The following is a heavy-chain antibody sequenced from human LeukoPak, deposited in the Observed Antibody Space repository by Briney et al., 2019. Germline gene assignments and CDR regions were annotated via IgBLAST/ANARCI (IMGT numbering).Heavy chain of an antibody. D-gene: IGHD3-16*01. CDR2: INTNTGNA. CDR3: ARPMGRYYYYGMDV. V-gene: IGHV7-4-1*02. J-gene: IGHJ6*02. Sequence: ASVKVSCKASGYTFTSYAINWVRQASGQGLEWMGWINTNTGNAAYAQGLTGRSVFSLDTSVSTAYLEFSSLKAEDTAVYYCARPMGRYYYYGMDVWGQGTTVTVS. CDR1: GYTFTSYA.